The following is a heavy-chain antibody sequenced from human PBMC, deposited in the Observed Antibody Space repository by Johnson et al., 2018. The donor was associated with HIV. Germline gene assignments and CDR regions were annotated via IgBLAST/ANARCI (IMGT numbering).Heavy chain of an antibody. Sequence: VQLVESGGGLVQPGGSLRLSCAASGFSVSTYDMHWVRQATGKGLDWVSVIGTAGDTYYLGSVKGRFTISRENAKNSLYLQMNSLRAEDTAVYYCARSKDCSVGTCPDAFDIWGQGTLVMVSS. D-gene: IGHD2-15*01. V-gene: IGHV3-13*01. CDR3: ARSKDCSVGTCPDAFDI. J-gene: IGHJ3*02. CDR2: IGTAGDT. CDR1: GFSVSTYD.